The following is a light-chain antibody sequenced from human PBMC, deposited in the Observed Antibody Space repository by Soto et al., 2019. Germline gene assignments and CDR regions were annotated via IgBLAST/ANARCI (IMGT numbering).Light chain of an antibody. Sequence: DIQMTQSPSTLSASVGDKVTITCRASQSIGSSLAWYQQKLGKAPKLLMFDASRLASGVPSRFSGSGSGAEFTLTISSLQPDDFATYYCQQDNYFYTFGQGTKLEIK. J-gene: IGKJ2*01. CDR3: QQDNYFYT. V-gene: IGKV1-5*01. CDR1: QSIGSS. CDR2: DAS.